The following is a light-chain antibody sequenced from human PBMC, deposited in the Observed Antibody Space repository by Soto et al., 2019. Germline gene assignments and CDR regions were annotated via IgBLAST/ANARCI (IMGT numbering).Light chain of an antibody. CDR3: QQYNSYPWT. CDR2: RAS. CDR1: KSLSGW. J-gene: IGKJ1*01. V-gene: IGKV1-5*03. Sequence: DIQMTQSPSTLSASVGDRVTVTCRASKSLSGWLAWYQQKPGKAPILLIYRASSLESGVPSRFSGSGSGTEFTLTISSLQPDDFATYYCQQYNSYPWTFGQGTKVEIK.